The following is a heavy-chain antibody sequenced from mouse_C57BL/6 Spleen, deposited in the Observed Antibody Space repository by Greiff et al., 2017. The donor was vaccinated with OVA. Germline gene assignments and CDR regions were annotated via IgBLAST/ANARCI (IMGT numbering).Heavy chain of an antibody. CDR1: GYTFTSYW. CDR3: ARDYDVYFDV. CDR2: INPSSGYT. J-gene: IGHJ1*03. V-gene: IGHV1-7*01. Sequence: QVHVKQSGAELAKPGASVKLSCKASGYTFTSYWMHWVKQRPGQGLEWIGYINPSSGYTKYNQKFKDKATLTADKSSSTAYMQLSSLTYEDSAVYYCARDYDVYFDVWGTGTTVTVSS. D-gene: IGHD2-4*01.